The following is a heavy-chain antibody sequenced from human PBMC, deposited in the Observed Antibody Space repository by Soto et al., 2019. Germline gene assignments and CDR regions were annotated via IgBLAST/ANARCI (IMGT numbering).Heavy chain of an antibody. CDR1: GFTFSNYP. J-gene: IGHJ4*02. V-gene: IGHV3-64D*06. Sequence: GGSLRLSCSASGFTFSNYPMHWVRQAPGKGLEYLSAISSNGGSTYYADSVKGRFTISRDNSKSTLYLRMSSVRAEDTAVYYCVKATDPFDYWGQGTLVTVSS. D-gene: IGHD4-4*01. CDR2: ISSNGGST. CDR3: VKATDPFDY.